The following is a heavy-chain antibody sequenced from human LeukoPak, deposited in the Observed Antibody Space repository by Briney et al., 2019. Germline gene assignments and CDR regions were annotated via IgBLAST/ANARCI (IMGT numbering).Heavy chain of an antibody. CDR2: IKQDGREK. V-gene: IGHV3-7*01. Sequence: PGGSLRLSCAASGFTFSSYWMSWVRQAPGKALQWVPNIKQDGREKYYVDSVKGRFTISRDNAKNSLYLQMNSLRAEDTAVYYCARIVGYYDSSGYYTANWFDPWGQGTLVTVSS. D-gene: IGHD3-22*01. CDR3: ARIVGYYDSSGYYTANWFDP. J-gene: IGHJ5*02. CDR1: GFTFSSYW.